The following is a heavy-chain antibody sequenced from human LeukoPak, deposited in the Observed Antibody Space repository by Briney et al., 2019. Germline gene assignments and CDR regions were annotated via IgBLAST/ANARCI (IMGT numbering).Heavy chain of an antibody. J-gene: IGHJ6*03. CDR3: ARDDGHPYYMDV. Sequence: GGSLRLSCTTSGFTFADYAMSWFRQAPGKWLEWVGFIRSKSNGGTTHYAASVEGRFTISRDNAKNSLYLQMNSLRAEDTAVYYCARDDGHPYYMDVWGKGTTVTVSS. CDR2: IRSKSNGGTT. CDR1: GFTFADYA. V-gene: IGHV3-49*03.